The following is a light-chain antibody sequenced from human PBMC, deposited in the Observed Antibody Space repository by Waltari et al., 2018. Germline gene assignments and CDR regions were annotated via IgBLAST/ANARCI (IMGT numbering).Light chain of an antibody. CDR3: QQYNNWPPIFT. J-gene: IGKJ3*01. CDR1: QSVNSN. V-gene: IGKV3-15*01. Sequence: EIVMTQSPATLSVSPGERATLSCRASQSVNSNLAWYQQKPGQAPRLLIHGASTRATGIPARFSGSGSGTEFTLTISSMQSEDFAVYYCQQYNNWPPIFTFGPGTKVDIK. CDR2: GAS.